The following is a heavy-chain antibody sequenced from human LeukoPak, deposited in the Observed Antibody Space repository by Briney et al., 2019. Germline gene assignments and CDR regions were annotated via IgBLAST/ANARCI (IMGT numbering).Heavy chain of an antibody. CDR3: ARKLSVVGATYYFDY. CDR1: GYTFTSYG. V-gene: IGHV1-18*01. CDR2: ISAYNGNT. D-gene: IGHD1-26*01. Sequence: ASVKVSCKASGYTFTSYGISWVRQAPGQGLEWMGWISAYNGNTNSAQKLQGRVTMTTDTSTSTAYMELRSLRSDDTAVYYCARKLSVVGATYYFDYWGQGTLVTVSS. J-gene: IGHJ4*02.